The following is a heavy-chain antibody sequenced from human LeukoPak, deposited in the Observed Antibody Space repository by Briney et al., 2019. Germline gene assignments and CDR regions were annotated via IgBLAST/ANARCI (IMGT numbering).Heavy chain of an antibody. CDR3: ARRNHHFYYMDV. Sequence: SETLSLTCTVSGGSISTYYWIWFRHSPVKGLEGIGYIYHSGSAFYNPSRESRVTISLDTSENQFSLKLTSVTAADTAVYYCARRNHHFYYMDVWGKGTTVTVSS. V-gene: IGHV4-59*08. CDR2: IYHSGSA. J-gene: IGHJ6*03. CDR1: GGSISTYY. D-gene: IGHD1-14*01.